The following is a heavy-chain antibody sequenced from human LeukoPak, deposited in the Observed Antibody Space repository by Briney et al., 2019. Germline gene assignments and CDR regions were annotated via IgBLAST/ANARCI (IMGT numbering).Heavy chain of an antibody. V-gene: IGHV4-61*01. D-gene: IGHD1-7*01. CDR1: GGSISSSSYY. Sequence: SETLSLTCTVSGGSISSSSYYWGWIRQPPGKGLEWIGYIYYSGSTNYNPSLKSRVTISVDTSKNQFSLKLSSVTAADTAVYYCAREGDWNYVHAFDIWGQGTMVTVSS. CDR2: IYYSGST. J-gene: IGHJ3*02. CDR3: AREGDWNYVHAFDI.